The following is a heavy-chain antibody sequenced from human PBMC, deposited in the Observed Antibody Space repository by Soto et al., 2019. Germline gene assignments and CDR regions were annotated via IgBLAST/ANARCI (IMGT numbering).Heavy chain of an antibody. D-gene: IGHD4-17*01. Sequence: QITLKESGPTLVKPTQTLTLTCTFSGFSLSTSGVGVGWIRQPQGKALEWLALIYWDDDKRYSPSLKSRLTITKDTAKNQVVLTMTNMDPVDTATYYCAHSPEPDYGDYVFGNRTGFDPWGQGTLVTVSS. CDR1: GFSLSTSGVG. CDR3: AHSPEPDYGDYVFGNRTGFDP. V-gene: IGHV2-5*02. CDR2: IYWDDDK. J-gene: IGHJ5*02.